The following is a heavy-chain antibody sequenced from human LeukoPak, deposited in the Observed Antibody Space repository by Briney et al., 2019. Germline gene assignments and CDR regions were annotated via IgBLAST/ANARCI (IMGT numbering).Heavy chain of an antibody. CDR2: ITTSSSYR. J-gene: IGHJ4*02. CDR1: GFTSSRYS. D-gene: IGHD3-22*01. V-gene: IGHV3-21*01. Sequence: GGSLRLSCAASGFTSSRYSMNWVRQAPGKGLEWVSSITTSSSYRYYADSVRGRFTISRDNARKSLYLQMDSLRAEDTAVYYCARDSGSYYDSSGFDYWGQGTLVTVSS. CDR3: ARDSGSYYDSSGFDY.